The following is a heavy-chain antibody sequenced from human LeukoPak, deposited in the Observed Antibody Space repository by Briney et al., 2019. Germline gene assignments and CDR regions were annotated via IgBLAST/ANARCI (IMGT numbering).Heavy chain of an antibody. J-gene: IGHJ4*02. CDR3: ARDSPHRYSGYDWVF. Sequence: SGGSLRLSCTASGFAFSDYWMSWVRQAPGKGLEWLANVNQDGSQTSYVDSVRGRFTVSRDNAKNSLYLQMNSLRADDTAVYYCARDSPHRYSGYDWVFWGRGNLVTVSS. D-gene: IGHD5-12*01. CDR1: GFAFSDYW. CDR2: VNQDGSQT. V-gene: IGHV3-7*01.